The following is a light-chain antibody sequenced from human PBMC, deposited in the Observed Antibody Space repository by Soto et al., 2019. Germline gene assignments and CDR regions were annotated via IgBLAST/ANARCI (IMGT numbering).Light chain of an antibody. V-gene: IGKV1-39*01. CDR2: ASS. CDR1: QNIRNY. CDR3: QQGDSTPYT. Sequence: DIQMTQSPSSLSASVGDRVTITCRASQNIRNYLNWYQQKPGRAPKLLIYASSTLQSGVPPRFSDSGPGTDSTLTINSPQPEDFATYYYGQQGDSTPYTFGQGTKLDVK. J-gene: IGKJ2*01.